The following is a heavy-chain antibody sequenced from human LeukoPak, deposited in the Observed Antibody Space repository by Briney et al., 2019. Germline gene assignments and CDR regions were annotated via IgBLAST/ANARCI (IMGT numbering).Heavy chain of an antibody. Sequence: PSETLSLTCAVYGGSFSGYYWSWIRQPPGKGLEWIGEINHSGCTNYNPSLKSRVTISVDTSKNQFSLKLSSVTAADTAVYYCARGHSAMALDYHYYYYMDVWGKGTTVTVSS. D-gene: IGHD5-18*01. V-gene: IGHV4-34*01. CDR3: ARGHSAMALDYHYYYYMDV. CDR2: INHSGCT. CDR1: GGSFSGYY. J-gene: IGHJ6*03.